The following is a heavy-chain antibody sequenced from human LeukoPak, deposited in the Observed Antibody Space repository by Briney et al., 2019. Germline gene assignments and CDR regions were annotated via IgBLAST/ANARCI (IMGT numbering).Heavy chain of an antibody. Sequence: ASVKVSCKASGYNFTVYYIHWLRQAPGHGLEWMGWIDPRTGDTHYAQQFRDRLTLTRDTSSSTAYMDLSRLTSDDTAIYFCAKDWEMRYWQGGFDSWGQGTLLTVSS. CDR3: AKDWEMRYWQGGFDS. J-gene: IGHJ4*02. CDR2: IDPRTGDT. V-gene: IGHV1-2*02. D-gene: IGHD2-15*01. CDR1: GYNFTVYY.